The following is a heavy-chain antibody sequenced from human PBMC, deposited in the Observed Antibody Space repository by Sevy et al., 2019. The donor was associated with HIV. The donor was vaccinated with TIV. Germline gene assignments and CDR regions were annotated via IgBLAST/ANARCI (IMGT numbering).Heavy chain of an antibody. D-gene: IGHD2-21*02. J-gene: IGHJ4*02. V-gene: IGHV3-33*01. CDR2: IWYDGSNK. Sequence: GGSLRLSCAASGFTFSSYGMHWVRQAPGKGLEWVAVIWYDGSNKYYAHSVKGRFTISRDNSKNTLYLQMNSLRAEDTAVYYCARDWTSYCGGDCYSDYWGQGTLVTVSS. CDR3: ARDWTSYCGGDCYSDY. CDR1: GFTFSSYG.